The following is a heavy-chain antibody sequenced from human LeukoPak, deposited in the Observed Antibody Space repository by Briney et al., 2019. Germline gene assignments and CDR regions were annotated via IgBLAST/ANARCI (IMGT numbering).Heavy chain of an antibody. Sequence: SVKVSCKASGYTFTSYGISWVRQAPGQGLEWMGGIIPIFGTANYAQKFQGRVTITTDESTSTAYMELSSLRSEDTAVYYCARDPSITGTTHAFDIWGQGTMVSVSS. D-gene: IGHD1-7*01. CDR2: IIPIFGTA. V-gene: IGHV1-69*05. CDR3: ARDPSITGTTHAFDI. J-gene: IGHJ3*02. CDR1: GYTFTSYG.